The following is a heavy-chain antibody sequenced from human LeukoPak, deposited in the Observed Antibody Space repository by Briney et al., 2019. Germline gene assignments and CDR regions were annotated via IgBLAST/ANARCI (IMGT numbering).Heavy chain of an antibody. J-gene: IGHJ3*02. CDR1: GFTFSSYA. CDR2: ISGSGGST. D-gene: IGHD3-22*01. CDR3: AKLNTMIVVVRGAFDI. Sequence: GGSLRLSCAASGFTFSSYAMSWVRQAPGKGLEWVSAISGSGGSTYYADSVKGRFTISRDNSKNTLYLQMNSLRAEDTAVYYCAKLNTMIVVVRGAFDIWGQGTMVTVSS. V-gene: IGHV3-23*01.